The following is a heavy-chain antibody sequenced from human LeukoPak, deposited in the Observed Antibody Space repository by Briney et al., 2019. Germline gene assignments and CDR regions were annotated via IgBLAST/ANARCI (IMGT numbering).Heavy chain of an antibody. CDR3: ARVSPAAFDY. CDR2: ISSSSSYI. V-gene: IGHV3-21*01. D-gene: IGHD2-2*01. CDR1: GFTFSSYS. Sequence: GGSLRLSCAASGFTFSSYSMNWVRQAPGKGLEWVSSISSSSSYIYYADSVKGRFTISRDNAKNTLYLQMNSLRAEDTAVYYCARVSPAAFDYWGQGTLVTVSS. J-gene: IGHJ4*02.